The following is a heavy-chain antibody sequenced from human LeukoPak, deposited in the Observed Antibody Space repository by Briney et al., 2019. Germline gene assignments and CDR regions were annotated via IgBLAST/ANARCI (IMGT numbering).Heavy chain of an antibody. CDR3: ATSHSGGYFDY. CDR2: IIPIFGTA. CDR1: GGTFSSYA. Sequence: GASVKVSCKASGGTFSSYAISWVRQAPGQGLEWMGGIIPIFGTANYAQKFQGRVTITADESTSTAYMELSSLRSEDTAVYYCATSHSGGYFDYWGQGTLVTVSS. V-gene: IGHV1-69*13. J-gene: IGHJ4*02. D-gene: IGHD3-10*01.